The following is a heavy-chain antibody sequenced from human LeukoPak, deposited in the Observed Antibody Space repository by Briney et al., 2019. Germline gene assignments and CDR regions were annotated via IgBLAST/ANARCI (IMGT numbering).Heavy chain of an antibody. CDR1: GFTLSSYA. CDR2: ISGSGGST. Sequence: GGSLRLSCAASGFTLSSYAMSRVRQAPGKGLEWVSAISGSGGSTYYADSVKGRFTISRDNSKNTLYLQMNSLRAEDTAVYYCAKDTVVVPAAMFYYYGMDVWGQGTTVTVSS. CDR3: AKDTVVVPAAMFYYYGMDV. V-gene: IGHV3-23*01. D-gene: IGHD2-2*01. J-gene: IGHJ6*02.